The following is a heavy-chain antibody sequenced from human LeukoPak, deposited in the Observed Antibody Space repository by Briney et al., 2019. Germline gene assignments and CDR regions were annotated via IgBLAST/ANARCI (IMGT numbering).Heavy chain of an antibody. CDR2: IYSGGDT. CDR1: GFTVSSNY. V-gene: IGHV3-53*01. J-gene: IGHJ4*02. D-gene: IGHD6-19*01. Sequence: SGGSLRLSCAASGFTVSSNYMSWVRQAPGKGLEWVSVIYSGGDTYYADSAKGRFTISRDTSKNTLNLQMNSLRAEDTAVYYCARDREPTTSGSRFDYWGQGTLVTVSS. CDR3: ARDREPTTSGSRFDY.